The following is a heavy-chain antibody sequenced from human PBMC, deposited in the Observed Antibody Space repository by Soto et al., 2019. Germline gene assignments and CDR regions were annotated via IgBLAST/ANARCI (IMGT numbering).Heavy chain of an antibody. Sequence: GGSLRLSCAASGFTFSSYWMHWVPQAPGKGLVWVSRINSDGSRTSYAGSVKGRFTSSRDNAKNTLYLQMNSLRAEDTAVYYCAREGNLYYDFWSGYYAGWFDPWGQGTLVTVSS. D-gene: IGHD3-3*01. CDR3: AREGNLYYDFWSGYYAGWFDP. J-gene: IGHJ5*02. CDR1: GFTFSSYW. CDR2: INSDGSRT. V-gene: IGHV3-74*01.